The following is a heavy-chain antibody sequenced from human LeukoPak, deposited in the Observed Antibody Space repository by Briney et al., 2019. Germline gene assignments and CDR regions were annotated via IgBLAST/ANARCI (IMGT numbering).Heavy chain of an antibody. V-gene: IGHV5-51*01. J-gene: IGHJ5*02. CDR1: GYSFTSYW. CDR3: ARHTGRPQAGWFDP. Sequence: GESLKISCKGSGYSFTSYWIGWVRQMPGKGLEYMGIIFPGDSKIRYSPSFQGQVTISVDKSISTAYLQWTSLRASDTANYYCARHTGRPQAGWFDPWGQGTLVTVSS. CDR2: IFPGDSKI. D-gene: IGHD3-10*01.